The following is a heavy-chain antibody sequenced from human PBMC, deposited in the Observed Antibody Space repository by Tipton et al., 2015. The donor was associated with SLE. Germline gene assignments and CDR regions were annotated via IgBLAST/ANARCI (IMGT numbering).Heavy chain of an antibody. CDR2: IYYSGST. CDR1: GGSISSHY. D-gene: IGHD6-13*01. CDR3: ARGWVAAAGTVWFDP. V-gene: IGHV4-59*11. J-gene: IGHJ5*02. Sequence: TLSLTCTVSGGSISSHYWSWIRLPPGKGLEWIGDIYYSGSTNYNPSLKSRVTISVDTSKNQFSLKLSSVTAADTAVYYCARGWVAAAGTVWFDPWGQGTLVTVSS.